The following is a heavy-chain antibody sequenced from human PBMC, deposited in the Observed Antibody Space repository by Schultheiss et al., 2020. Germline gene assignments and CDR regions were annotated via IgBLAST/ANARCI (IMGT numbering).Heavy chain of an antibody. J-gene: IGHJ4*02. CDR3: ARLPDVEIRRYFDY. CDR2: IYYSGST. CDR1: GGSISSSSYY. D-gene: IGHD3-10*01. V-gene: IGHV4-39*01. Sequence: SETLSLTCTVSGGSISSSSYYWGWIRQPPGKGLEWIGSIYYSGSTYYNPSLKSRVTISVDTSKNQFSLKLSSVTAADTAVYYCARLPDVEIRRYFDYWGQGTLVTVSS.